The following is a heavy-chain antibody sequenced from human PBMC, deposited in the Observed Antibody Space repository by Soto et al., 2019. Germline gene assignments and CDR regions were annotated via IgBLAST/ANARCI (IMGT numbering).Heavy chain of an antibody. Sequence: QVQLVQSGAEVKKPGASVKVSCKASGYTFTSYGISWVRQAPGQGLEWMGWISAYNGNTNYAQKLQGRVTMTTDTSTSTAYMELRSLRSDDTAVYYCASWEYQRRSTYYYYYGMDVWGQGTTVTVSS. CDR2: ISAYNGNT. D-gene: IGHD2-2*01. CDR1: GYTFTSYG. J-gene: IGHJ6*02. V-gene: IGHV1-18*01. CDR3: ASWEYQRRSTYYYYYGMDV.